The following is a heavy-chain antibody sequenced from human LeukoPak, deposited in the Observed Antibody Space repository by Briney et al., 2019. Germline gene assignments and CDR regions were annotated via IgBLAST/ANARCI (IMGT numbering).Heavy chain of an antibody. J-gene: IGHJ6*04. D-gene: IGHD6-13*01. CDR2: IKQDGSEK. V-gene: IGHV3-7*01. CDR1: GFTFNNYW. Sequence: PGGSLRLSCEASGFTFNNYWMSWVRQAPRKGLEWVANIKQDGSEKSYVDSVKGRFTISRDNAKNSLFLQMDSLRAEDTAVYHCARGYFSSSGRGMDVWGKGTTVTVSS. CDR3: ARGYFSSSGRGMDV.